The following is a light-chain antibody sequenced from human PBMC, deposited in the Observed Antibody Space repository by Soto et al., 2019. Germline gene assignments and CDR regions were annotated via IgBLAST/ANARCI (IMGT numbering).Light chain of an antibody. CDR1: QDISNY. CDR3: QQYDNLPG. Sequence: DIQMTQPPSSLSASVGDIVTITCQASQDISNYLNWYQQKPGKAPKLLIYDASNLETGVPSRFSGSGSGTDFTFTISSLQPEDIATYYCQQYDNLPGFGGGTKVDIK. CDR2: DAS. J-gene: IGKJ4*01. V-gene: IGKV1-33*01.